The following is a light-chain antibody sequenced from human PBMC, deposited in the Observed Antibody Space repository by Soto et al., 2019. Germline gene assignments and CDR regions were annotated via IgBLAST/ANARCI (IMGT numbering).Light chain of an antibody. V-gene: IGKV1-5*03. CDR1: QSISSW. CDR3: KQYYLYWT. J-gene: IGKJ1*01. CDR2: KAS. Sequence: DIQITHSPSTLSASVLDRVTITCRASQSISSWLAWYQQKPGKAPKLLIYKASTLESGVPSRFSGSGSGTEFTLTISSLQPDDFATYYCKQYYLYWTCGQGTKGDIK.